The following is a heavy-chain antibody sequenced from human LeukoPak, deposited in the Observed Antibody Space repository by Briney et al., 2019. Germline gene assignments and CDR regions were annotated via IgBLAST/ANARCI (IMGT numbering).Heavy chain of an antibody. V-gene: IGHV4-34*01. D-gene: IGHD1-20*01. CDR1: GGSFSGYY. CDR2: INHSGST. CDR3: ARDSRYNWNATFDY. Sequence: KSSETLSLTCAVYGGSFSGYYWSWIRQPPGKGLEWIGEINHSGSTNYNPSLKSRVTISVDTSKNQFSLKLSSVTAADTAVYYCARDSRYNWNATFDYWGQGTLVTVSS. J-gene: IGHJ4*02.